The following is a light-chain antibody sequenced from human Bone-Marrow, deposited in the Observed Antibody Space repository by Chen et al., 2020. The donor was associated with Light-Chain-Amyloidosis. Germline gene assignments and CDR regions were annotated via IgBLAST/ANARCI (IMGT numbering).Light chain of an antibody. CDR1: SSDVGGDNH. CDR3: SSYTINNTLG. V-gene: IGLV2-14*01. CDR2: EVT. Sequence: QSALTQPASVSGSPGQSITISCTGTSSDVGGDNHVSWYQQHPDKAPKLMIYEVTNRPSWVPYRFSGSKYDKTAPPTISGLQTEDGADYFCSSYTINNTLGLGSGTRVTGL. J-gene: IGLJ1*01.